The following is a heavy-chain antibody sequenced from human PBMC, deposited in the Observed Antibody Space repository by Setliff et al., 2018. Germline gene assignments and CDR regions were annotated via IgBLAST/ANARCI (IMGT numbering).Heavy chain of an antibody. CDR2: MYYTGST. J-gene: IGHJ5*02. D-gene: IGHD3-10*01. V-gene: IGHV4-59*11. CDR1: GASISSHY. CDR3: ARQGTAIRWFDP. Sequence: SETLSLTCTVSGASISSHYWSWIRQPPGKGLEWIGSMYYTGSTNYNPSLKSRVTISVDTSKKQFSLRLNSVTAADTAVYYCARQGTAIRWFDPWGQGTLVTVPS.